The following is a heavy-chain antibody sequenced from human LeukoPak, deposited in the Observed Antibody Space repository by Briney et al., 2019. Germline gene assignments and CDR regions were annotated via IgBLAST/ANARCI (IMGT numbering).Heavy chain of an antibody. J-gene: IGHJ4*02. Sequence: PSETLSLTCTVSGGSITSNSYYWGWIRQPPGKGLEWIGSIYYSGSTYYNPSLKRRVTISIDTSKNQFSLKLSSVTAADTAVYYCAKGGTYGGGADYWGQGTLVTVSS. CDR2: IYYSGST. V-gene: IGHV4-39*07. CDR1: GGSITSNSYY. CDR3: AKGGTYGGGADY. D-gene: IGHD1-26*01.